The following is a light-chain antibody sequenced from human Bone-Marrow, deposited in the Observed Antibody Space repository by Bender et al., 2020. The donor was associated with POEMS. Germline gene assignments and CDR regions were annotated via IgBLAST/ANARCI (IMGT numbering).Light chain of an antibody. CDR1: PLGNKY. V-gene: IGLV3-1*01. J-gene: IGLJ3*02. Sequence: SSELTQPPSVSVSPGQTASISCSGDPLGNKYAHWYQQKPGQSPVMVIYQNSKRPSGIPERFSGSNSGNTATLTISGTQAMDEADYFCQAWDSSTAHWVFGGGTKLTVL. CDR2: QNS. CDR3: QAWDSSTAHWV.